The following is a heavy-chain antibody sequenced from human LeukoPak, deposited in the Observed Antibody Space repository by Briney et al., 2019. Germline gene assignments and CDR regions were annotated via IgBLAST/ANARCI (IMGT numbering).Heavy chain of an antibody. D-gene: IGHD6-19*01. CDR1: GGTFSSYA. Sequence: SVKVSCKASGGTFSSYAISWVRQAPGQGLEWMGGIIPIFGTANYAQKFQGRVTITRDTSISTAYMELSRLRSDDTAVYYCARGQSSGRGYWFDPWGQGTLVTVSS. CDR3: ARGQSSGRGYWFDP. J-gene: IGHJ5*02. V-gene: IGHV1-69*05. CDR2: IIPIFGTA.